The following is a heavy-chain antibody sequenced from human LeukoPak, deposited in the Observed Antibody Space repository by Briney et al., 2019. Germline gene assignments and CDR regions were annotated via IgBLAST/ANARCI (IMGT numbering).Heavy chain of an antibody. CDR3: ARELGYCSSTSCYRWFDP. J-gene: IGHJ5*02. CDR1: GYSISSGYY. Sequence: SETLSLTCTVSGYSISSGYYWGWIRQPPGKGLEWIGSIYHSGSTYYNPSLKSRVTISVDTSKNQFSLKLSSVTAADTAVYYCARELGYCSSTSCYRWFDPWGQGTLVTVSS. V-gene: IGHV4-38-2*02. D-gene: IGHD2-2*02. CDR2: IYHSGST.